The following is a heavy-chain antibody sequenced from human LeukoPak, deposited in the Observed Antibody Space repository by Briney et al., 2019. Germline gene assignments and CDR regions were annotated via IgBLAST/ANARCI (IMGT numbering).Heavy chain of an antibody. CDR2: ISYDGSNK. Sequence: GGSLRLSCAASGFTFSSYGMHWVRQAPGKGLEWVAVISYDGSNKYYADSVKGRFTISRDNSKNTLYLQMNSLRAEDTAVYYCAKGIRYFPAYYYYGMDVWGQGTTVTVSS. J-gene: IGHJ6*02. CDR1: GFTFSSYG. V-gene: IGHV3-30*18. CDR3: AKGIRYFPAYYYYGMDV. D-gene: IGHD3-9*01.